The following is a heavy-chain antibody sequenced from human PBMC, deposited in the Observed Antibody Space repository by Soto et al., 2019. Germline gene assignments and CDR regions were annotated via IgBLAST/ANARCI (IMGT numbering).Heavy chain of an antibody. Sequence: ASVKLSCKASGYTFTSYDINWVRQATGQGLEWMGWMNPNSGNTGYAQKFQGRVTMTRNTSISTAYMELSSLRSEDTAVYYCARAERVVVPAAMGYYYYYYMDVWGKGTTVTVSS. J-gene: IGHJ6*03. D-gene: IGHD2-2*01. V-gene: IGHV1-8*01. CDR1: GYTFTSYD. CDR2: MNPNSGNT. CDR3: ARAERVVVPAAMGYYYYYYMDV.